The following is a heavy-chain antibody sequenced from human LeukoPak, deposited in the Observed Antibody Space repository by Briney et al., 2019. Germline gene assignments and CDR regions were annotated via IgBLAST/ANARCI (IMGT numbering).Heavy chain of an antibody. CDR3: ARGDSYGDLDY. V-gene: IGHV1-2*02. Sequence: GASVKVSCKASGYTFTGYYLHWVRLAPGQGLEWMGWLNPNSGGTNYAQDFQGRVTMTRDTSISTAYMELSRLTSDDTAVYYCARGDSYGDLDYWGQGILVTVSP. J-gene: IGHJ4*02. CDR1: GYTFTGYY. CDR2: LNPNSGGT. D-gene: IGHD4-17*01.